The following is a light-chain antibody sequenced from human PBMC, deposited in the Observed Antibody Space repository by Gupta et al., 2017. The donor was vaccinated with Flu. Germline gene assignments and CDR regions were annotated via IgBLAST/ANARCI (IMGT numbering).Light chain of an antibody. CDR2: MAS. Sequence: DIQMTQSPSTLSASVGGRVTITCRASQSISSWLAWYQLKPGKAPKLLIYMASSLHSAVPSRFSGSVAGTEFTLTISSLHPDDLADYYCHQYSTYPITFGQGTRLEMK. J-gene: IGKJ5*01. CDR1: QSISSW. CDR3: HQYSTYPIT. V-gene: IGKV1-5*03.